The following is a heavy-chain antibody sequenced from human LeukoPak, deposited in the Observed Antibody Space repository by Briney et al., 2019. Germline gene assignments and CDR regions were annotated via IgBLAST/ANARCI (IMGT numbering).Heavy chain of an antibody. V-gene: IGHV4-34*01. J-gene: IGHJ6*03. CDR2: INHSGST. D-gene: IGHD3-10*01. CDR1: GGSFSGYY. CDR3: ARGPSRYYYGSYRYYYYYMDV. Sequence: SETLSLTCAVYGGSFSGYYWSWIRQPPGKGLEWIGEINHSGSTNCNPSLKSRVTISVDTSKNQFSLKLSSVTAADTAVYYCARGPSRYYYGSYRYYYYYMDVWGKGTTVTVSS.